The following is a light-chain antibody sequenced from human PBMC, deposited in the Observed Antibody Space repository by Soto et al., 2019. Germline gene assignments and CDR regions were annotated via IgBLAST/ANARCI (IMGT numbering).Light chain of an antibody. CDR1: QSVSKY. Sequence: EIVLTQSPGTLALSPGEGATLSCRASQSVSKYLAWYQQKPGQAPRLLIYGASSRATGIPDSFSGSGSGTNFTLTIIRLEPEVFAVYYCQQYGGSPQTFGQGTKVDIK. J-gene: IGKJ1*01. CDR2: GAS. CDR3: QQYGGSPQT. V-gene: IGKV3-20*01.